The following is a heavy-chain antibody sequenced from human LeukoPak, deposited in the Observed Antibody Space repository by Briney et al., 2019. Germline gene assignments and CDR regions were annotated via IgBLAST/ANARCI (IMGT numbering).Heavy chain of an antibody. CDR3: AKDRATMIVVGYFDY. CDR2: IRYDGSNK. Sequence: GGSLRLSCAASGFTFSSYGIHWVRQAPGKGLEWVAFIRYDGSNKYYADSVKGRFTISRDNSKNTLYLQMNSLRAEDTAVYYCAKDRATMIVVGYFDYWGQGTLVTVSS. CDR1: GFTFSSYG. J-gene: IGHJ4*02. D-gene: IGHD3-22*01. V-gene: IGHV3-30*02.